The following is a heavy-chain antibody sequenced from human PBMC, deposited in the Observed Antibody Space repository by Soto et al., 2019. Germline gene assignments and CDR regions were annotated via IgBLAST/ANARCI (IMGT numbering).Heavy chain of an antibody. D-gene: IGHD3-3*01. CDR1: GGSFSGYY. CDR3: ARRRRFTYYYYMDV. Sequence: SETLSLTCAVYGGSFSGYYWSWIRQPPGKGLEWIGEINHSGSTNYNPSLKSRVTISVDTSKNQFSLKLSPVTAADTAVYYCARRRRFTYYYYMDVWGKGTTVTVSS. J-gene: IGHJ6*03. CDR2: INHSGST. V-gene: IGHV4-34*01.